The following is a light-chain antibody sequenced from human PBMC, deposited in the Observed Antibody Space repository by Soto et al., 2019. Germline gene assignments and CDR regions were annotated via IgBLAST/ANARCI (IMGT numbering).Light chain of an antibody. Sequence: QSVLSQPPSVSGAPGQSVTISCTGSSFDIGAGFDVHWYQHLPGTGPKLLIYGTDNRPSGVSDRFSGSKSGTSASLAITGLQAEDEAYYYCQSYVITLSGVVFGGGTKLTVL. V-gene: IGLV1-40*01. CDR1: SFDIGAGFD. CDR3: QSYVITLSGVV. CDR2: GTD. J-gene: IGLJ2*01.